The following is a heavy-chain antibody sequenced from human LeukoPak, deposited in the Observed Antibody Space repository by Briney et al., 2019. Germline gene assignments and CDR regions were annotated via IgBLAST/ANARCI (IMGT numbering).Heavy chain of an antibody. Sequence: AGGSLRLSCAASGFTFDDYAMHWVRQAPGKGLEWVSGISWNSGSIGYADSVKGRFTISRDNAKNSLYLQMNSLRAEDTAVYYCARANSSAWHNFDFWGQGTLVTVSS. CDR1: GFTFDDYA. D-gene: IGHD6-19*01. CDR3: ARANSSAWHNFDF. J-gene: IGHJ4*02. CDR2: ISWNSGSI. V-gene: IGHV3-9*01.